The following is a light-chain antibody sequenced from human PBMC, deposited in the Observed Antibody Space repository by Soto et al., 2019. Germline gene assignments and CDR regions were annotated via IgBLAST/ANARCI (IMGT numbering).Light chain of an antibody. Sequence: VIWMTQSPSLLSASTGDRVTISCRVSQGINTYLAWYQQKPGKAPELLIYAASTLQSGVPSRFSGSGSGTDFTLTISCLQSEDFATYYCQQRSNWPPYTFGQGTKLEIK. CDR2: AAS. CDR3: QQRSNWPPYT. CDR1: QGINTY. J-gene: IGKJ2*01. V-gene: IGKV1D-8*01.